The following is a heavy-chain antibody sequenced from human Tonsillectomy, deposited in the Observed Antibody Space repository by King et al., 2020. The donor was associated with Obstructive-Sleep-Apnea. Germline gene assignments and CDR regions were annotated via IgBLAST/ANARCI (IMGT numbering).Heavy chain of an antibody. Sequence: QLQESGPGLVKPSETLSLTCTVSGGSISSSSYYWGWIRQPPGKGLEWIGTIYHTGTTYYNPSLKSRVTVSVDTPKNQFSLKLSSMTAADTAMYYCASPGYCTTTTCYAHFPHWGQGTLVTVSS. CDR1: GGSISSSSYY. CDR2: IYHTGTT. V-gene: IGHV4-39*01. D-gene: IGHD2-2*01. J-gene: IGHJ1*01. CDR3: ASPGYCTTTTCYAHFPH.